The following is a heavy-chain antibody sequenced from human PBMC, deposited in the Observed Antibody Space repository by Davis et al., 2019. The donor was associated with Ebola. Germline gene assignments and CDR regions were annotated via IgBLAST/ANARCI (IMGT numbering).Heavy chain of an antibody. Sequence: AASVKVSCKASGYTFTSYAMHWVRQAPGQRLEWMGWINAGNGNTKYSQKFQGRVTITRDTSASTAYMELSSLRSEDTAVYYCARDGPLLWFGESNYGMDVWGKGTTVTVSS. CDR3: ARDGPLLWFGESNYGMDV. CDR1: GYTFTSYA. D-gene: IGHD3-10*01. J-gene: IGHJ6*04. CDR2: INAGNGNT. V-gene: IGHV1-3*01.